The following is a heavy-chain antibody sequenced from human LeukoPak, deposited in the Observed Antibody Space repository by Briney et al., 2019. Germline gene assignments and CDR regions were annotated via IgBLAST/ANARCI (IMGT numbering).Heavy chain of an antibody. J-gene: IGHJ1*01. CDR3: ARAPSEIGGYYPEYFRH. V-gene: IGHV3-74*01. D-gene: IGHD3-3*01. CDR1: GFTFSTYW. CDR2: IKSDGST. Sequence: PGGSLRLSCAASGFTFSTYWMHWVRQAPGKGLVWVSRIKSDGSTNYADSVKGRFTISRDNAKSTLNSLRPEDTGVYYCARAPSEIGGYYPEYFRHWGQGTLVTVSS.